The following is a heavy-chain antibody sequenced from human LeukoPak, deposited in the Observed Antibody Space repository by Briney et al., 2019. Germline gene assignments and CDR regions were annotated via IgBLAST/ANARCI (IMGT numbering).Heavy chain of an antibody. D-gene: IGHD6-19*01. V-gene: IGHV3-30-3*01. CDR2: ISYDGSNK. CDR3: ARPREAGSSSGWYFDY. Sequence: PGGSLRLSCVASGFTFSSYAIHWVRQAPGKGLEWVAVISYDGSNKIYTGSVKGRFTISRDDSKNTLYLQMDSLRAEDTAVYYCARPREAGSSSGWYFDYWGQGTLVTVSS. CDR1: GFTFSSYA. J-gene: IGHJ4*02.